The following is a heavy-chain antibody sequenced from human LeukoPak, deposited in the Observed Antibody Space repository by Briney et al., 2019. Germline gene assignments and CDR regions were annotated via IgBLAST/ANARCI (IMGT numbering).Heavy chain of an antibody. Sequence: SVKVSCKASGGAFSSYAISWVRQAPGQGLEWMGGIIPIFGTANYAQKFQGRVTITTDESTSTAYMELSSLRSEDTAVYYCARPGGRRWLQLNAFDIWGQGTMVTVSS. CDR2: IIPIFGTA. D-gene: IGHD5-24*01. CDR1: GGAFSSYA. V-gene: IGHV1-69*05. J-gene: IGHJ3*02. CDR3: ARPGGRRWLQLNAFDI.